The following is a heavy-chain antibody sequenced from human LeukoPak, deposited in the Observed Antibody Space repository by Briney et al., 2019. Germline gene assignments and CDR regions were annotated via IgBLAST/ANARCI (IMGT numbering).Heavy chain of an antibody. J-gene: IGHJ4*02. V-gene: IGHV3-23*01. D-gene: IGHD3-16*02. Sequence: GGSLRHFCAASGFSFSSYAMTWVRQAPGKGLEWVSVISGNGGSTYYADSVKGRFTVSRDNSKNTVYLRMNSLRAEDTAVYYCAKGAVGVIHFDFWGQGTLVTVSS. CDR2: ISGNGGST. CDR1: GFSFSSYA. CDR3: AKGAVGVIHFDF.